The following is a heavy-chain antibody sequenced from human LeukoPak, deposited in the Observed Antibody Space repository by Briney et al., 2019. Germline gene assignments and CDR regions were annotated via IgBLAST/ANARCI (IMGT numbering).Heavy chain of an antibody. V-gene: IGHV1-2*02. CDR2: INPNSGGT. Sequence: GASVKVSCKASGYTFTGYYMHWVRQAPGQGLEWMGWINPNSGGTNYAQKFQGRVTMTRDTSISTAYMELSRLRSDDTAVYYCARAEYCSSTSCRGWFDPWGQGTLVTVSS. CDR3: ARAEYCSSTSCRGWFDP. D-gene: IGHD2-2*01. CDR1: GYTFTGYY. J-gene: IGHJ5*02.